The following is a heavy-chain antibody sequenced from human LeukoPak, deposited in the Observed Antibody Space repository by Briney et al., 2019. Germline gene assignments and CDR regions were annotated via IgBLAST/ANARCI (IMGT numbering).Heavy chain of an antibody. CDR2: VYYSGST. D-gene: IGHD1-14*01. CDR1: GGSLSSYY. Sequence: SETLSLTCSVSGGSLSSYYWSWIRQPPGKGLEWLGCVYYSGSTNYNPSLKSRFTMSIDASKNQFSLKLNFVTAADTAVYYCARAAQPWGRFDYWGQGSLVTVSS. J-gene: IGHJ4*02. V-gene: IGHV4-59*01. CDR3: ARAAQPWGRFDY.